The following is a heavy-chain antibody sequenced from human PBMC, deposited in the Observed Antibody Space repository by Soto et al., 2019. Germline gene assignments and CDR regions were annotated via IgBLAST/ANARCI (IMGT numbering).Heavy chain of an antibody. CDR3: ARAFVVRGLEALNRGFDP. CDR1: GDSVSNNGAT. V-gene: IGHV6-1*01. D-gene: IGHD2-21*01. Sequence: PSQTLSLTCAISGDSVSNNGATWNWIRQSPSRGLEWLGRAYYRSRWIYDYAMSVKSRISINPDTSKNQFSLKLNSVTAADTAVYYCARAFVVRGLEALNRGFDPWGQGALVTVSS. CDR2: AYYRSRWIY. J-gene: IGHJ5*02.